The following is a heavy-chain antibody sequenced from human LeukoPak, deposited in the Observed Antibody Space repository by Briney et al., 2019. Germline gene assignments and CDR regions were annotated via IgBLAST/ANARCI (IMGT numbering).Heavy chain of an antibody. V-gene: IGHV3-48*04. J-gene: IGHJ4*02. Sequence: PGGSLRLSCAASGFTFSSYSMNWVRQAPGKGLEWVSYISSSGNTIDYADSVKGRFTISRDSAKNSLYLQMVSLRAEDTAVYYCARLRGYSYGYGDYWGQGTLVTVSS. CDR2: ISSSGNTI. D-gene: IGHD5-18*01. CDR1: GFTFSSYS. CDR3: ARLRGYSYGYGDY.